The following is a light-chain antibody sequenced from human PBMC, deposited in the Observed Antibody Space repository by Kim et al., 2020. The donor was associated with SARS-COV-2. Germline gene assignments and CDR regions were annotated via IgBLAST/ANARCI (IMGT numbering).Light chain of an antibody. CDR1: SSDVGRYDY. V-gene: IGLV2-14*03. CDR3: FSHTNSDTGV. Sequence: GQQITISCPGTSSDVGRYDYVSWYQQHQDKAPTVIIYGVTKRHSGVSDRFSGSKSGNTASLTISGLQAEDEADYYCFSHTNSDTGVFGGGTKLTVL. CDR2: GVT. J-gene: IGLJ3*02.